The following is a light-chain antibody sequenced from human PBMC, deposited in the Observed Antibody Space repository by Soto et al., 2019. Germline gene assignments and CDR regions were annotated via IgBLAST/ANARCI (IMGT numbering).Light chain of an antibody. CDR2: GAS. CDR1: QSITSSIY. V-gene: IGKV3-20*01. J-gene: IGKJ1*01. CDR3: QQYGNSPRT. Sequence: EILLTQSPGTLSLSPGERATLSCRARQSITSSIYLAWYQQKPGQAPRLLIYGASSMATGIPDRFSGSGSGTDFTLTISRLEPEDFAVYYCQQYGNSPRTFGQGTKVDIK.